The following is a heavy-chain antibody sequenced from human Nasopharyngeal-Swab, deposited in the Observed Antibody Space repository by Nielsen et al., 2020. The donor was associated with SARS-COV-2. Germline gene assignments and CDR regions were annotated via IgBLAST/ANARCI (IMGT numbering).Heavy chain of an antibody. CDR3: ARAGNGDYVPPDY. V-gene: IGHV3-74*01. D-gene: IGHD4-17*01. Sequence: GESLKISCAASGFTFSSYWMHWVRQAPGKGLMWASRINSDGSSTTYADSVKGRFTISRDNAKNTLYLQMNSLRAEDTAVYYCARAGNGDYVPPDYWGQGTLVTVSS. CDR2: INSDGSST. J-gene: IGHJ4*02. CDR1: GFTFSSYW.